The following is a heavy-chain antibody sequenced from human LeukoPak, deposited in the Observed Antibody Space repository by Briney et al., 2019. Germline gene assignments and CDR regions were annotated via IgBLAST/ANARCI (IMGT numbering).Heavy chain of an antibody. J-gene: IGHJ4*02. Sequence: GGSLRLSCAASEFSVGSNYMTWVRQAPGKGLEWVSLISWDGGSSYYADSVKGRFTISRDNSKNSLYLQMNSLRAEDTALYYCAKDSVAVTGTGNIDYWGQGTLVTVSS. CDR3: AKDSVAVTGTGNIDY. CDR2: ISWDGGSS. D-gene: IGHD6-19*01. CDR1: EFSVGSNY. V-gene: IGHV3-43D*03.